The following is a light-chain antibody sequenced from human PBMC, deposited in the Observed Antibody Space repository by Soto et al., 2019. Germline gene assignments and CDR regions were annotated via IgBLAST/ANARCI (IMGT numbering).Light chain of an antibody. CDR3: QQLNTYPKI. V-gene: IGKV1-9*01. CDR2: GAS. J-gene: IGKJ3*01. Sequence: IQLNQTPSSLSASVVDRVTITCLASQPISNYLAWYQQRPGKAPKLLIYGASTLQSVVKSMFSSRGSGTDFTLTISSLQPEDFATYYYQQLNTYPKIFGPGPNGDI. CDR1: QPISNY.